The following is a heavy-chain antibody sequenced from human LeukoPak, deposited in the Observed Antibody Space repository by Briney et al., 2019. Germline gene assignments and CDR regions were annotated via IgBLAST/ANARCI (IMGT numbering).Heavy chain of an antibody. J-gene: IGHJ4*02. CDR3: AREFFYGSGSYYEY. CDR1: GFPVSSNY. D-gene: IGHD3-10*01. V-gene: IGHV3-53*01. CDR2: IYSGGNT. Sequence: PGGSLRLSCAASGFPVSSNYMSWVRQAPGKGLEWVSVIYSGGNTYYADSVKGRFTISRDKSKNTLYLQMNSLRAEDTAVYYCAREFFYGSGSYYEYWGQGTLVTVSS.